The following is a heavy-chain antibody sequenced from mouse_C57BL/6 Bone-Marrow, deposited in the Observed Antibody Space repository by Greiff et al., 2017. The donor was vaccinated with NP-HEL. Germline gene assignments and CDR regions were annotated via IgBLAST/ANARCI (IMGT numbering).Heavy chain of an antibody. CDR2: IWSGGSA. V-gene: IGHV2-2*01. Sequence: LQESGPGLVQPSQSLSITCTVSGFSLTSYGVHWVRQSPGKGLEWLGVIWSGGSADHNAAFISSLGICKDNSKSQVFFKMNSLQADDTAIYYCASTGFAYWGQGTLVTVSA. CDR3: ASTGFAY. CDR1: GFSLTSYG. J-gene: IGHJ3*01.